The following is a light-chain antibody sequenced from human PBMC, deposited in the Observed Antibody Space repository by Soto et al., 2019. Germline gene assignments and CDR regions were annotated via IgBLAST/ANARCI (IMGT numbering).Light chain of an antibody. Sequence: EIVMTQSRATMSVSPGGRATRSCRASQSISDTLAWYQQNHGKAPRLLIHGASTRDNGFPARFSGSGSGTALTLTLRRLEPEDFAVYYCQPYRTFGQGHKVDLK. CDR2: GAS. CDR3: QPYRT. CDR1: QSISDT. V-gene: IGKV3-15*01. J-gene: IGKJ1*01.